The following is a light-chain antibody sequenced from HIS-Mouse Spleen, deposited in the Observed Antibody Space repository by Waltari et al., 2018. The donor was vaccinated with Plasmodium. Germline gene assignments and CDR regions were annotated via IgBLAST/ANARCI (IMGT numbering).Light chain of an antibody. Sequence: QSALTQPASVSGSPGQSITISCTGTSRDVGRYNPVSWYQQHPGKAPKLMIYEGSKRPSGVSNRFSGSKSGNTASLTISGLQAEDEADYYCCSDAGSSTFVFGGGTKLTVL. CDR2: EGS. V-gene: IGLV2-23*03. CDR3: CSDAGSSTFV. J-gene: IGLJ3*02. CDR1: SRDVGRYNP.